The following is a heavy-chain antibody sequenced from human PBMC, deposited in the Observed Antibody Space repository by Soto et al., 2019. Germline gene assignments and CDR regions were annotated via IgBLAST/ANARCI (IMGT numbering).Heavy chain of an antibody. J-gene: IGHJ4*02. D-gene: IGHD1-26*01. V-gene: IGHV1-18*01. CDR1: GYTFTSYG. Sequence: QVQLVQSGAEVKKPGASVKVSCKASGYTFTSYGISWVRQAPGQGLEWMGWIGPYNGNTHYAQKLQGRVTTTTDTSTSTAYMELRSLRSDDTAVYYCARDWKENVGSTCYYWGQGTLVAVSS. CDR3: ARDWKENVGSTCYY. CDR2: IGPYNGNT.